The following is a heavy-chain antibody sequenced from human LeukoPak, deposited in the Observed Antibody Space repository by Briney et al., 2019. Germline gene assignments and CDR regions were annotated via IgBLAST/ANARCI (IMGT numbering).Heavy chain of an antibody. CDR2: IYANGSA. V-gene: IGHV4-61*02. Sequence: SETLSLACTVSGGSINSDNSYWSWIRQPAGKGLEWIGRIYANGSANYNPSLKSRVTISVDTSKNQFSLKLRSVTAADTAVYYCARGVHRLTRPTTVTTGLDVWGHGTMVTVSS. CDR1: GGSINSDNSY. CDR3: ARGVHRLTRPTTVTTGLDV. D-gene: IGHD4-17*01. J-gene: IGHJ3*01.